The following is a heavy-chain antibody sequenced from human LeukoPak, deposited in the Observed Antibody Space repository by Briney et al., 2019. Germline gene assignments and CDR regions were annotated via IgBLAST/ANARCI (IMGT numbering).Heavy chain of an antibody. V-gene: IGHV4-4*07. J-gene: IGHJ4*02. CDR1: GGSMSYIF. Sequence: PSETLSLTCTVSGGSMSYIFWNWVRQPAGKGLEWIGRIYTNENTNYNPSLKGRVTMSVDTSNNQFSLKLKSVTAADTAMYYCAREKSVTGSPYYFDYWGQGILVTVSS. CDR2: IYTNENT. D-gene: IGHD3-9*01. CDR3: AREKSVTGSPYYFDY.